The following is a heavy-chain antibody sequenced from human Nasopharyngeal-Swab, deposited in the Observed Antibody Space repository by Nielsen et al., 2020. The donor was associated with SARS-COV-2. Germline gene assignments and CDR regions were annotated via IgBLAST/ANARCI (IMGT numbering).Heavy chain of an antibody. J-gene: IGHJ3*02. Sequence: SETLSLTCTVSGGSISSGGYYWSWIRQHPGKGLEWIGYIYYSGSTYYNPSLKSRVTISVDTSKNQFSLKLSSVTAADTAVYYCARDAGYGWSYYYLINDAFDIWGQGTMVTVSS. CDR2: IYYSGST. V-gene: IGHV4-31*03. CDR3: ARDAGYGWSYYYLINDAFDI. D-gene: IGHD3-22*01. CDR1: GGSISSGGYY.